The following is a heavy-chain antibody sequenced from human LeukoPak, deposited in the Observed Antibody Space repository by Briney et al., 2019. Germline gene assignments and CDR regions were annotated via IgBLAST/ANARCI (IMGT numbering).Heavy chain of an antibody. D-gene: IGHD5-24*01. J-gene: IGHJ4*02. Sequence: PSQTLSLTCTVSGGSISSGSYYWSWIRQPPGKGLEWIGYIYHTGSTYYNPSLKSRVTISVDRSKNHFSLKVNSVTAADTAVYYCARDVDGYNSLDYWGQGTLVTVSS. V-gene: IGHV4-30-2*01. CDR1: GGSISSGSYY. CDR3: ARDVDGYNSLDY. CDR2: IYHTGST.